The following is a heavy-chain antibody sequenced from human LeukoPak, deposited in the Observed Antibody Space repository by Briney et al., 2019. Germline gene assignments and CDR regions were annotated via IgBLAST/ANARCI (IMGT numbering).Heavy chain of an antibody. CDR3: ARESSCSSTSCYAFDY. D-gene: IGHD2-2*01. Sequence: ASVKVSCKTSGYTFSGFYMHWVRQAPGQGLEWMGWMNPNSGATRYAQKFQGRVTMTRDTSISAAYMEVSRLRSDDTAVYYCARESSCSSTSCYAFDYWGQGTLVTVSS. CDR2: MNPNSGAT. V-gene: IGHV1-2*02. J-gene: IGHJ4*02. CDR1: GYTFSGFY.